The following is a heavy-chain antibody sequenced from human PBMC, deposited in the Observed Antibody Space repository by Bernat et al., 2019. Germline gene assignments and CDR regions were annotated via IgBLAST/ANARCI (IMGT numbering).Heavy chain of an antibody. CDR2: INAGNGNT. CDR1: GYTFTSYA. V-gene: IGHV1-3*01. Sequence: QVQLVQSGAEVKKPGASVKVSCKASGYTFTSYAMHWVRQAPGQRLEWMGWINAGNGNTKYSQKFQGRVTITRDTSASTAYMELSSLRSEDTAVYYCARDRGATGDAEDYWGQGTLVTVSS. D-gene: IGHD4-17*01. CDR3: ARDRGATGDAEDY. J-gene: IGHJ4*02.